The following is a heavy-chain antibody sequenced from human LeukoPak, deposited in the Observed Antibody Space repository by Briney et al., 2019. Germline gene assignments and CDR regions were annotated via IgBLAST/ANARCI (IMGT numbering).Heavy chain of an antibody. D-gene: IGHD6-19*01. J-gene: IGHJ4*02. V-gene: IGHV4-59*12. Sequence: SETLSLTCTVSGGSISSYYWSWIRQPPGKGLEWIGYIYYSGSTNYNPSLKSRVTISVDTSKNQFSLKLSSVTAADTAVYYCARDLRYSSGWYYYFDYWGQGTLVTVSS. CDR1: GGSISSYY. CDR3: ARDLRYSSGWYYYFDY. CDR2: IYYSGST.